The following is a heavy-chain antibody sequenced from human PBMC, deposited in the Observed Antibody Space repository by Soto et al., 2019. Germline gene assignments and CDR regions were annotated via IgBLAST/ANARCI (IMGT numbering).Heavy chain of an antibody. D-gene: IGHD3-10*01. Sequence: GASVKVSCKASGYTFTSYDINWVRQATGQGLEWMGWMNPNSGNTGYAQKFQGRVTMTRNTSISTAYMELSSLRSEDTAVYYCARRITMVRGVPPRQYNWFDPWGQGTLVTGSS. CDR1: GYTFTSYD. CDR3: ARRITMVRGVPPRQYNWFDP. CDR2: MNPNSGNT. V-gene: IGHV1-8*01. J-gene: IGHJ5*02.